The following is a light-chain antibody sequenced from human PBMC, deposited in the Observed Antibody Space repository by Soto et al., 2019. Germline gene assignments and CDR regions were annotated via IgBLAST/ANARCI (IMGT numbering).Light chain of an antibody. CDR2: GAS. V-gene: IGKV3-20*01. CDR1: QSVSSSS. CDR3: QQYGSLSWT. J-gene: IGKJ1*01. Sequence: EIVLTQSPGTLSLSPGERATLSCRASQSVSSSSLAWYQHKPGQPPRIIIFGASGRATGIPDRFSGSGSGTDFTLTISRLEPEDFAVYYCQQYGSLSWTFGQGTKVDI.